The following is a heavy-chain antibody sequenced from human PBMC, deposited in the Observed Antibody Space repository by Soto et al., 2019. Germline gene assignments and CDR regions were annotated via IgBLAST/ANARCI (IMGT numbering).Heavy chain of an antibody. J-gene: IGHJ4*02. D-gene: IGHD6-13*01. CDR2: IYYSGST. Sequence: PSETLSLTCTVSGGSISSYYWSWIRQPPGKGLEWIGSIYYSGSTYYNPSLKSRVTISVDTSKNQFSLKLNSVTAADTAVYYCASRHSSPYFDYWGQGTLVTVS. CDR1: GGSISSYY. CDR3: ASRHSSPYFDY. V-gene: IGHV4-30-4*01.